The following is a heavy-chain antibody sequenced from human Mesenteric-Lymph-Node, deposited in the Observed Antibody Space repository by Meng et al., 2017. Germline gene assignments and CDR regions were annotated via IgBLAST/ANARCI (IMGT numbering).Heavy chain of an antibody. Sequence: SETLSLTCAVYGGSFSGYYWSWIRQLPGKGLEWIGEINHSGSTNYNPSLKSRVTIREDTSKNQFSLKLSSVTAADTAVYYGARRGRYCSGGSCPRPFDYWGQGTLVTVSS. CDR2: INHSGST. CDR1: GGSFSGYY. V-gene: IGHV4-34*01. J-gene: IGHJ4*02. D-gene: IGHD2-15*01. CDR3: ARRGRYCSGGSCPRPFDY.